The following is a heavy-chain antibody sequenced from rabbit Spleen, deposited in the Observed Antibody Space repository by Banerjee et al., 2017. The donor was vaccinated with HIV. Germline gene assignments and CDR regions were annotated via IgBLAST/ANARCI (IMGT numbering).Heavy chain of an antibody. D-gene: IGHD2-1*01. CDR2: IDTNDGDT. Sequence: QSLEESGGDLVKPGASLTLTCTASGFSFSSNWICWVRQAPGKGLEWIACIDTNDGDTDYANWPKGRFTISKTSSTAVTLQMTSLTAADTATYFCARGSATMTMLITGYYLYLWGPGTLVTVS. CDR1: GFSFSSNW. CDR3: ARGSATMTMLITGYYLYL. J-gene: IGHJ4*01. V-gene: IGHV1S40*01.